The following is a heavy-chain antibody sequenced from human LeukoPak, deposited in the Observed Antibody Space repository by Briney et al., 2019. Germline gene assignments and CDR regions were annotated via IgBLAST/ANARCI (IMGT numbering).Heavy chain of an antibody. CDR3: ARAETYYDFWSGRIAAFDI. V-gene: IGHV4-31*03. J-gene: IGHJ3*02. CDR1: GGSISSGGYY. D-gene: IGHD3-3*01. CDR2: IYYSGST. Sequence: PSETLSLTCTVSGGSISSGGYYWSWIRQHPGKGLEWIGYIYYSGSTYYNPSLKSRVTISVDTSKNQFSLKLSSVTAADTAVYYCARAETYYDFWSGRIAAFDIWGQGTMVTVSS.